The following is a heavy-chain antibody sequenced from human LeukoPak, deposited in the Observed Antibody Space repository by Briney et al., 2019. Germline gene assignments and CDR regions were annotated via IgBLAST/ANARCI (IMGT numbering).Heavy chain of an antibody. Sequence: SETLSLTCTVSGASIRSGGHYWSWIRQHPGKGLEWIGYMYYTGSTQYNPSLESRVTISADTSKNQFFLKLSSVTAADTAVYYCARGKYSGSGSSFSYFDFWGQGTLVTVSS. CDR1: GASIRSGGHY. J-gene: IGHJ4*02. V-gene: IGHV4-31*03. D-gene: IGHD3-22*01. CDR2: MYYTGST. CDR3: ARGKYSGSGSSFSYFDF.